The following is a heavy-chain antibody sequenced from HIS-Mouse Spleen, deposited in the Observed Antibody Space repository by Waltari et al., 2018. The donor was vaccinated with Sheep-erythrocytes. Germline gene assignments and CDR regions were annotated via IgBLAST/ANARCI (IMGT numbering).Heavy chain of an antibody. CDR2: IIPILGIA. J-gene: IGHJ4*02. CDR1: GRPFRSYA. D-gene: IGHD1-26*01. V-gene: IGHV1-69*04. CDR3: AQTGATTPHFDY. Sequence: QVQLVQSGAEVKKPGSSVKVSCKASGRPFRSYAISWVRQAPGQGLEWMGRIIPILGIANYAQKFQGRVTITADKSTSTAYMELSSLRSEDTAVYYCAQTGATTPHFDYWGQGTLVTVSS.